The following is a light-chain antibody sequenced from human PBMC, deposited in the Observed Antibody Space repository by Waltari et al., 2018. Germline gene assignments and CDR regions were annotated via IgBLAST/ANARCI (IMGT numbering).Light chain of an antibody. CDR3: QQRHNWPLT. V-gene: IGKV3-11*01. CDR1: QSVRVY. J-gene: IGKJ4*01. Sequence: EIVLTQSPATLSLSPGERDTLSCRASQSVRVYLAWYQQKPGQAPRLLIYDTSNRASGTPDRFSGSGSGTDFSLSISSLEPEDFAVYYCQQRHNWPLTFGGGTKVEIK. CDR2: DTS.